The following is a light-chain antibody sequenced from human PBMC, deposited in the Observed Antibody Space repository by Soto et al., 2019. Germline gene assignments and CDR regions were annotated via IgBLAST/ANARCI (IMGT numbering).Light chain of an antibody. CDR3: AAWDDSLNGWV. Sequence: QSALTQPASVSGSPRQSITISCTGTSSDVGGYNYVSWYQQHPGKAPKLMIFEVTNRPSGISYRFSGSKSGNTASLTISGLQSEDEAEYYCAAWDDSLNGWVFGGGTKLTVL. CDR1: SSDVGGYNY. J-gene: IGLJ3*02. V-gene: IGLV2-14*01. CDR2: EVT.